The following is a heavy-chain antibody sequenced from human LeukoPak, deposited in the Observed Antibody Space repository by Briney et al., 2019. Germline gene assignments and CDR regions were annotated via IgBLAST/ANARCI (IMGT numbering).Heavy chain of an antibody. Sequence: SETLSLTCTVSGGSMSSYYWSWIRQPPGKGLEWIGYIYNNGRTNYNPSLKSRVTISVDTSKNQFSLRLTSVTAADTAVYYCARDPGSSGYWYFDLWGRGTLVTVSS. CDR2: IYNNGRT. CDR1: GGSMSSYY. CDR3: ARDPGSSGYWYFDL. D-gene: IGHD6-19*01. J-gene: IGHJ2*01. V-gene: IGHV4-59*01.